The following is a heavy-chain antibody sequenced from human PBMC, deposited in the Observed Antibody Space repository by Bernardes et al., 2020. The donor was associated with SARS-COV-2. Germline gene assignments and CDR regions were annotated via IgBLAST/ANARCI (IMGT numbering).Heavy chain of an antibody. CDR2: INQDGSQR. D-gene: IGHD6-13*01. CDR3: AQHPSSSFDN. J-gene: IGHJ4*02. CDR1: GFTFSRYW. V-gene: IGHV3-7*02. Sequence: GGSLRLSYAASGFTFSRYWMSWLRQAPGKGLEWVANINQDGSQRNYVDSVRGRFTISRDNAANSLFLQLNSLRDEDTAIYYCAQHPSSSFDNWGQGTLVTVSS.